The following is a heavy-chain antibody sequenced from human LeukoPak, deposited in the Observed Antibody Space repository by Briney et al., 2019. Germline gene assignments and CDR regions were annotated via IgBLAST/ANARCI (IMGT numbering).Heavy chain of an antibody. Sequence: SETLSLTCTVSGGSISSYYWSWIRQPPGKGLEWIGYIYYSGSTNYNPSLKSRVTISVDTSKNQFSLKLSSVTAADTAVYYCARGTIFGVVGHTYYMDVWGKGATVTVSS. J-gene: IGHJ6*03. CDR3: ARGTIFGVVGHTYYMDV. CDR2: IYYSGST. CDR1: GGSISSYY. D-gene: IGHD3-3*01. V-gene: IGHV4-59*01.